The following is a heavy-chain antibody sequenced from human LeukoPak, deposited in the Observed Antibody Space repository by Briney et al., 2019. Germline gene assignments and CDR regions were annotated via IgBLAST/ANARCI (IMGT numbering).Heavy chain of an antibody. D-gene: IGHD5-12*01. Sequence: ASVKVSCKASGGTFSSYAISWVRQAPGRGLEWMGRIIPIFGTANYAQKFQGRVTITTDESTSTAYMELSSLRSEDTAVYYCARDRGYSGYDGIGYYYYYMDVWGKGTTVTVSS. CDR1: GGTFSSYA. CDR3: ARDRGYSGYDGIGYYYYYMDV. CDR2: IIPIFGTA. J-gene: IGHJ6*03. V-gene: IGHV1-69*05.